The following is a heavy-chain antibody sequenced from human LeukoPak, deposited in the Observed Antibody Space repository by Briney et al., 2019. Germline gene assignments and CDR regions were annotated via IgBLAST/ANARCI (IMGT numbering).Heavy chain of an antibody. CDR3: ARDDQTTGAFDI. J-gene: IGHJ3*02. Sequence: SETLSLTCTVSGGSISSYYWSWIRQPPGKGLEWIGYIYYTGSTNYNPSLKSRVTISVDTSKNQFSLKLRSVSAADTAAYYCARDDQTTGAFDIWGQGTMVTVSS. D-gene: IGHD4-17*01. CDR1: GGSISSYY. V-gene: IGHV4-59*01. CDR2: IYYTGST.